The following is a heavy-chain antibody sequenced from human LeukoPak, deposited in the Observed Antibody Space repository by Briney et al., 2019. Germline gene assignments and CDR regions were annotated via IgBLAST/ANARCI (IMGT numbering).Heavy chain of an antibody. J-gene: IGHJ4*02. CDR2: ISGSGGST. V-gene: IGHV3-23*01. Sequence: GGSLRLSCAASGFTFSSYAMSWVRQAPGKGLEWVSAISGSGGSTYYADSVKGRFTISRDNSKNTLYLQMNSLKAEDTAGYFCAKWGGHNPHGQFVYWGQGTLVTVSS. CDR1: GFTFSSYA. D-gene: IGHD1-14*01. CDR3: AKWGGHNPHGQFVY.